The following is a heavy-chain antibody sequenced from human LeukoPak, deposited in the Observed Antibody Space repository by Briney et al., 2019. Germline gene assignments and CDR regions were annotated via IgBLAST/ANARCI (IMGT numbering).Heavy chain of an antibody. D-gene: IGHD3-10*01. Sequence: GGSLRLSCAASGFTFSSYSMNWVRQAPGKGLEWVSSISSSSGYIYYADSVKGRFTISRDNAKNSLYLQMNSLRAEDTAVYYCARELTMVRGSFDYWGQGTLVTVSS. J-gene: IGHJ4*02. CDR2: ISSSSGYI. V-gene: IGHV3-21*01. CDR3: ARELTMVRGSFDY. CDR1: GFTFSSYS.